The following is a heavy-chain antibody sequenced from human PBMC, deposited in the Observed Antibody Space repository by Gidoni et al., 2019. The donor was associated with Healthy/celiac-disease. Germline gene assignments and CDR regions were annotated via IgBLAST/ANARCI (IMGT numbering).Heavy chain of an antibody. Sequence: EVQLVASGGGLVQHGGSLRLSCAASGFTFSNYWMRWVRQAPGKGLEWVANTNEDGSRKYYVDSAKVRFTISRDNADNSLYLQMNSLRAEDTAVYYCTRDLERTAAGMLAYWGQGTLVTVSS. CDR1: GFTFSNYW. J-gene: IGHJ4*02. CDR2: TNEDGSRK. V-gene: IGHV3-7*01. D-gene: IGHD6-13*01. CDR3: TRDLERTAAGMLAY.